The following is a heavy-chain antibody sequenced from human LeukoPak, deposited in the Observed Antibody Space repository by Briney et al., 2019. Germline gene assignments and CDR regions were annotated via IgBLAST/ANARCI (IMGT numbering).Heavy chain of an antibody. CDR3: ARGMLGSYESSGYYALGV. CDR2: INPSGGST. D-gene: IGHD3-22*01. CDR1: GYTFTSYY. V-gene: IGHV1-46*01. J-gene: IGHJ3*01. Sequence: VASVKVSCKASGYTFTSYYMHWVRQAPGQGLGWMGIINPSGGSTSYAQKFQGRVTMTRDTSTSTVYMELSSLRSEDTAVYYCARGMLGSYESSGYYALGVWGQGTTVTVSS.